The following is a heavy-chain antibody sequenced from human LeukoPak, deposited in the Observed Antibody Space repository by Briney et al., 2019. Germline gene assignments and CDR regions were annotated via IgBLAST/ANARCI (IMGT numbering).Heavy chain of an antibody. CDR2: INPNSGGT. CDR3: ARDGSYYDSTFPYY. V-gene: IGHV1-2*02. J-gene: IGHJ4*02. CDR1: GYTFTAYY. D-gene: IGHD3-22*01. Sequence: ASVKVSCKASGYTFTAYYMHWVRQAPGQGLEWMGWINPNSGGTNFARKFQGRVTMTRDTSIDTAYMELSRLRSDDTAVYYCARDGSYYDSTFPYYWGQGTLVTVSS.